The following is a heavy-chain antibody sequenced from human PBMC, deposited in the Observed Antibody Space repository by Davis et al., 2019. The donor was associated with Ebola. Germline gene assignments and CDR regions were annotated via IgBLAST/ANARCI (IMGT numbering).Heavy chain of an antibody. CDR2: FDPEDGET. CDR3: ATDNLAYCSSTSCFEV. D-gene: IGHD2-2*01. Sequence: ASVKVSCKVFGYSLSDLSMYWVRQAPGKGLEWMGGFDPEDGETIYAQKFQGRVTMTENTSTDTAYMELSSLRSDDTAVYYCATDNLAYCSSTSCFEVWGQGTLVTVSS. CDR1: GYSLSDLS. V-gene: IGHV1-24*01. J-gene: IGHJ4*02.